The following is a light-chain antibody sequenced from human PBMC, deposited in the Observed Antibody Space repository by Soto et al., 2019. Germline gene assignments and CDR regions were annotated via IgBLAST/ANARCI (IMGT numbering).Light chain of an antibody. Sequence: EIVMTQSPATLSVSPGETATLSCRASQSVSNNVAWYQQKPGQAPRLLILGASTRATGIPARFSGSGSGTDFTLTISRLEPEDFAVYYCQQYGSSLPITFGQGTRLEIK. J-gene: IGKJ5*01. V-gene: IGKV3-15*01. CDR3: QQYGSSLPIT. CDR1: QSVSNN. CDR2: GAS.